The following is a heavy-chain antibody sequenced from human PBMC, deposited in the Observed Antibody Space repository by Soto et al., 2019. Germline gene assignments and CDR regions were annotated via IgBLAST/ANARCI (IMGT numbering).Heavy chain of an antibody. CDR3: AGGGDVLDS. D-gene: IGHD3-16*01. V-gene: IGHV3-30*03. CDR1: GFAFGGFG. Sequence: QVQLVESWGGVVRPGKSLTLSCTGSGFAFGGFGIHWVGQSPGKGLEWLAMTSSDGSTKYLADSVKGRFTVSRDMSRTTVFLQSDSLSLEDTAVFYFAGGGDVLDSWGRGALGTVSS. CDR2: TSSDGSTK. J-gene: IGHJ4*02.